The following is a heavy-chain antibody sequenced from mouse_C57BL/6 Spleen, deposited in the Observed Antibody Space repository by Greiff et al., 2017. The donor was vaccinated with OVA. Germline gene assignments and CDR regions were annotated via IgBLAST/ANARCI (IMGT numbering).Heavy chain of an antibody. D-gene: IGHD2-3*01. CDR2: IYPGDGDT. Sequence: VQLQQSGPELVKPGASVKISCKASGYAFSSSWMHWVKQRPGKGLEWIGRIYPGDGDTNYNRKFKGKATLTADQSSSTAYMQLSSLTSEDSAVYCCARTRCDDQFAYWGQGTLVTVSA. CDR1: GYAFSSSW. J-gene: IGHJ3*01. CDR3: ARTRCDDQFAY. V-gene: IGHV1-82*01.